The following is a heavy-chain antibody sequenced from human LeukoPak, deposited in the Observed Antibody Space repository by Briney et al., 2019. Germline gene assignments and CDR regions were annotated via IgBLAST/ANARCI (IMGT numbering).Heavy chain of an antibody. CDR2: IKQDGSEN. V-gene: IGHV3-7*01. CDR1: GFTFSNYW. J-gene: IGHJ5*02. CDR3: ARGSGWYFP. D-gene: IGHD6-19*01. Sequence: GGSLRLSCAASGFTFSNYWMSWVRQAPGKGLEWVANIKQDGSENYYVDSVKGRFTISRDNAKNSLYLQMNSLRAEDTAMYYCARGSGWYFPRGQGTLVTVSS.